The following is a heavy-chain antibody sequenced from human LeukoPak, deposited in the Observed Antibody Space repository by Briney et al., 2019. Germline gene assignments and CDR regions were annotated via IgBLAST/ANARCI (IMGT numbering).Heavy chain of an antibody. J-gene: IGHJ4*02. CDR1: GGSISSSSYY. V-gene: IGHV4-39*01. D-gene: IGHD3-22*01. CDR2: IYYSGST. CDR3: ARMSYYDSSADTGAPRFDY. Sequence: SETLSLTSTVSGGSISSSSYYWGWIRQPPGKGLEWIGSIYYSGSTYYNPSLKSRVTISVDTSKNQFSLKLSSVTAADTAVYYCARMSYYDSSADTGAPRFDYWGQGTLVTVSS.